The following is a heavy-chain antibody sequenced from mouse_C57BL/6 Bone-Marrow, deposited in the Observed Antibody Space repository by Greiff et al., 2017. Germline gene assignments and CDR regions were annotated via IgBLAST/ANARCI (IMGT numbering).Heavy chain of an antibody. J-gene: IGHJ3*01. V-gene: IGHV1-5*01. Sequence: LEWIGAIYPGNSDTSYNQKFKGKAKLTAVTSASTAYMELSSLTNEDSAVYYCTRQLRLRPWFAYWGQGTLVTVSA. CDR2: IYPGNSDT. CDR3: TRQLRLRPWFAY. D-gene: IGHD3-2*02.